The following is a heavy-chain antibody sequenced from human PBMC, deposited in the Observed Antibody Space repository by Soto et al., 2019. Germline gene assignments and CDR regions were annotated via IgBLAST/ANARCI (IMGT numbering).Heavy chain of an antibody. CDR2: IWYDGSNK. Sequence: PGGSLRLSCAASGFTFSSYGMHWVRQAPGKGLEWVAVIWYDGSNKYYADSVKGRFTISRDNSKNTLYLQMNSLRAEDTAVYYCARETGAPLYGMDVWGQGTTVTVSS. J-gene: IGHJ6*02. D-gene: IGHD7-27*01. CDR1: GFTFSSYG. CDR3: ARETGAPLYGMDV. V-gene: IGHV3-33*01.